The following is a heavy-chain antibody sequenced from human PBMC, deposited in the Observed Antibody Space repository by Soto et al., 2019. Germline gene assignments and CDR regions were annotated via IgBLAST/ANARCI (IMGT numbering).Heavy chain of an antibody. CDR1: GYMFTGYY. J-gene: IGHJ3*02. D-gene: IGHD3-22*01. CDR3: ARVGAVGFNYPNDAFDI. Sequence: ASVKVSCKASGYMFTGYYIHWVRQAPGQGLEWMGWINPNSGGTNYAQNFQGRVTMTRDTSISTTYMELSRLSSDGTAVYYCARVGAVGFNYPNDAFDIWGQGTMVTV. V-gene: IGHV1-2*02. CDR2: INPNSGGT.